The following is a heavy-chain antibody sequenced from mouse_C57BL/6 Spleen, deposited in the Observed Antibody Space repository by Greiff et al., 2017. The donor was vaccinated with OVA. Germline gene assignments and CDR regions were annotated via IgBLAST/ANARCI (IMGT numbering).Heavy chain of an antibody. D-gene: IGHD1-1*01. J-gene: IGHJ1*03. CDR2: ISYDGSN. CDR1: GYSITSGYY. Sequence: EVQLQESGPGLVKPSQSLSLTCSVTGYSITSGYYWNWIRQFPGNKLEWMGYISYDGSNNYNPSLKNRISITRDTSKNQFFLKLNSVTTEDTATYYCARGAGGATVVEGWYFDVWGTGTTVTVSS. CDR3: ARGAGGATVVEGWYFDV. V-gene: IGHV3-6*01.